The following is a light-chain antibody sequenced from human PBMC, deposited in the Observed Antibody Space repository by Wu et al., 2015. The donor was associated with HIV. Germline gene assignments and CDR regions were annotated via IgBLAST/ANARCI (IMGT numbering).Light chain of an antibody. CDR3: LQDYNYPLT. CDR1: IRNR. V-gene: IGKV1-6*01. CDR2: CIP. J-gene: IGKJ4*01. Sequence: IRNRFRSGISRNRERPLAPDLCCIPVYKVGVPDQGSSGSGSGTDFTLTISSLQPEDFATYYCLQDYNYPLTFGGGTKVEIK.